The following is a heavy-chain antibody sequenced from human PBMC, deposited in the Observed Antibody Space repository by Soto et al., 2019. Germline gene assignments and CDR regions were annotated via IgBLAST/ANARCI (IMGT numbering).Heavy chain of an antibody. D-gene: IGHD3-16*01. J-gene: IGHJ6*02. CDR2: ISSSSSYI. V-gene: IGHV3-21*01. CDR1: GFTFSSYS. CDR3: ARDFTFYYYYGMDV. Sequence: EVQLVESGGGLVKPGGTLRRSCAAAGFTFSSYSMNWVRQAPGKGLEWVSSISSSSSYIYYADSVKGRFTISRDNGKNSLYLQMNSLRAEDTAVYYCARDFTFYYYYGMDVWGQGTTVTVSS.